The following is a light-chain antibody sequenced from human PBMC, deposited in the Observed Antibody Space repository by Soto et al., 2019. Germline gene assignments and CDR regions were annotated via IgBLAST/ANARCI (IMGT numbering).Light chain of an antibody. J-gene: IGKJ2*01. CDR2: SAS. Sequence: IQMTQSPAALSASVGDRVTITCRARQNIMTYLNWYQQKPGKAPNILIHSASSLQSGVPSRFSGSGSGTDFTLTISSLHPDDIATYCFQQSYSVVYTFGQGTKLKL. CDR1: QNIMTY. CDR3: QQSYSVVYT. V-gene: IGKV1-39*01.